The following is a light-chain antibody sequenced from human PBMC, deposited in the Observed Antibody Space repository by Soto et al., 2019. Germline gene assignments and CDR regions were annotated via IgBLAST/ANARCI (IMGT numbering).Light chain of an antibody. V-gene: IGLV2-14*01. CDR1: SSDVGAYNF. J-gene: IGLJ1*01. Sequence: QSALTRPASVSGSPGQSITISCTGTSSDVGAYNFVSWYQQHPGKAPKLMIYEVSNRPSGISNRFSGSKSGNTASLTISGVQAEDEADYYCCSYTTSYTLLFGSGTKVTVL. CDR3: CSYTTSYTLL. CDR2: EVS.